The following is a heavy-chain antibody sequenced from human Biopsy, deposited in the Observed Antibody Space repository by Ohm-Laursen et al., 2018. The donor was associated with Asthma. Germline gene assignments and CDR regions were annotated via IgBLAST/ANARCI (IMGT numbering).Heavy chain of an antibody. V-gene: IGHV4-30-4*01. J-gene: IGHJ6*02. D-gene: IGHD4-17*01. CDR1: GAYIGSRDHH. CDR3: ARVASYGDLYFGIDV. Sequence: SQTLSLTCTVGGAYIGSRDHHWSWIRQSPGTGLEWIGFVFWSGTTHYNRSLERRLSISIDTTRNDFSMTLRSVTAADTAVYFCARVASYGDLYFGIDVWGPGTTVSVS. CDR2: VFWSGTT.